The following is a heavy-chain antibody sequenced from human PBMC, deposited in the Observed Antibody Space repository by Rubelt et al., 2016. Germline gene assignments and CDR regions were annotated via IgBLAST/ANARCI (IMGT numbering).Heavy chain of an antibody. CDR1: GGSFSGYY. V-gene: IGHV4-34*01. CDR2: INHSGST. D-gene: IGHD2-2*01. CDR3: ARGPIVVVPAAQKGDWFDP. Sequence: QVQLQQWGAGLLKPSETLSLTCAVYGGSFSGYYWSWIRQPPGKGLEWIGEINHSGSTNYNPSLKGRVTISVDTSKNQFSLKLSSVTAADTAVYYCARGPIVVVPAAQKGDWFDPWGQGTLVTVSS. J-gene: IGHJ5*02.